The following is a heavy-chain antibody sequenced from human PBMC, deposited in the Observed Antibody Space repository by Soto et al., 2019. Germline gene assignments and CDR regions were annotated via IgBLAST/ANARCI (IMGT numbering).Heavy chain of an antibody. Sequence: GGSLRLSCAASGFTVNNNYMSWVRQAPGKGLEWVALIYSGGSTYYADSVKGRFTISRDNSKNTLYLQMNSLRAEDTAVYYCATYSSLDYWSQGTLVTVSS. CDR1: GFTVNNNY. CDR3: ATYSSLDY. J-gene: IGHJ4*02. D-gene: IGHD3-22*01. CDR2: IYSGGST. V-gene: IGHV3-53*01.